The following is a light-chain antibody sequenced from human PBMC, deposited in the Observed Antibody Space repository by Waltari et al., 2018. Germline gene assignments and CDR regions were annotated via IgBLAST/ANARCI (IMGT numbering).Light chain of an antibody. CDR3: AAWDDSLNGVV. V-gene: IGLV1-44*01. CDR1: KSNMERNS. Sequence: QSVLTQPPSASGTPGHRVTVSCSGIKSNMERNSVSWYQQLPGTAPKLLIYSSDKRPSGVPDRFSGSMSGTSASLAISGLQSDDEADYYCAAWDDSLNGVVFGGGTKLTVL. J-gene: IGLJ2*01. CDR2: SSD.